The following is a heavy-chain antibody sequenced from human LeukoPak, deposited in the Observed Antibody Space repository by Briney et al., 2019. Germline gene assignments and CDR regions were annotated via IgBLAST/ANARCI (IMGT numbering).Heavy chain of an antibody. V-gene: IGHV4-34*01. D-gene: IGHD4-17*01. CDR3: ARGGTTVTTYYYYYMDV. Sequence: PSETLSLTCAVYGGSFSGYYWSGIRQPPGKGLEWIGEINHSGSTNYNPSLKSRVTISVDTSKNQFSLKLSSVTAADTAVYYCARGGTTVTTYYYYYMDVWGKGTTVTVSS. CDR2: INHSGST. CDR1: GGSFSGYY. J-gene: IGHJ6*03.